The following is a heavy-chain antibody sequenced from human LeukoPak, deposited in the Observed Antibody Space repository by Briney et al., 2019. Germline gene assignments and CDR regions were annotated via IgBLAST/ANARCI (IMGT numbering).Heavy chain of an antibody. CDR1: GGSISSYY. CDR2: IYYSGST. V-gene: IGHV4-59*01. CDR3: ARGRRNIWESYLLN. Sequence: PSETLSLTCTVSGGSISSYYWSWIRQPPGKGLEWIGYIYYSGSTNYNPSLKSRVTISVDTSKNQFSLKLSSVTAADTAVYYCARGRRNIWESYLLNWGQGTLVTVSS. D-gene: IGHD3-16*02. J-gene: IGHJ4*02.